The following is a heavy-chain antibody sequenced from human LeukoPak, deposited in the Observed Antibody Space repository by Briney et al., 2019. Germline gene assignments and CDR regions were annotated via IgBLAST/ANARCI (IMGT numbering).Heavy chain of an antibody. CDR3: ARSYTNNGGFPPY. J-gene: IGHJ4*02. Sequence: ASVKVSCKSSGYTFTGYYIRWVRQAPGQGLEWMGWINPNSGGTNYAQQFQGRVTMTSDTSIRTAYMELGRLRSDDTAMYYCARSYTNNGGFPPYWGQGTLVTVSS. V-gene: IGHV1-2*02. CDR2: INPNSGGT. D-gene: IGHD1/OR15-1a*01. CDR1: GYTFTGYY.